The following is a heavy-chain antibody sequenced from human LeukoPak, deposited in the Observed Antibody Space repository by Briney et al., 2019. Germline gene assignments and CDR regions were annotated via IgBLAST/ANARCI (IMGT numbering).Heavy chain of an antibody. CDR1: GFSLSTSAVG. CDR3: AHRGGYGSFLDGSLDY. Sequence: SGPTLVKPTQTLTLTCTFSGFSLSTSAVGVGWIRQPPGKALEWLALIYWDDDKRYSPSLKSRLTITKDTSKNQVVLTMTNMDPVDTATYYCAHRGGYGSFLDGSLDYWGQGTLVTVSS. D-gene: IGHD5-12*01. J-gene: IGHJ4*02. CDR2: IYWDDDK. V-gene: IGHV2-5*02.